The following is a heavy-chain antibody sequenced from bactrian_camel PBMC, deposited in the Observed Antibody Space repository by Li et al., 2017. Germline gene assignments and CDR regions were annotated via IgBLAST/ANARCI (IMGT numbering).Heavy chain of an antibody. J-gene: IGHJ4*01. CDR1: GYTYSSYC. CDR3: AADQTVAGKEGYDYKY. D-gene: IGHD6*01. V-gene: IGHV3S26*01. CDR2: VDSDGST. Sequence: HVQLVESGGGSAQAGGSLMLACSVSGYTYSSYCMGWFRQAPGKEREGVAAVDSDGSTSYADSVKGRFTISKDNANNTLYLQMSSLKPEDTAMYYCAADQTVAGKEGYDYKYWGQGTQVTVS.